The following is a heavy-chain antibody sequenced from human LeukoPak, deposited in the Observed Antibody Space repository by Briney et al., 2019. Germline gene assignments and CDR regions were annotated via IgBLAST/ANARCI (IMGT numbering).Heavy chain of an antibody. CDR1: GGSISSSSYY. CDR3: ARASPDDYGDYESY. V-gene: IGHV4-39*07. D-gene: IGHD4-17*01. J-gene: IGHJ4*02. CDR2: IYYSGST. Sequence: SETLSLTCTVSGGSISSSSYYWGWIRQPPGKGLEWIGSIYYSGSTYYNPSLKSRVTISVDTSKNQFSLKLTSVTAADTAVYYCARASPDDYGDYESYWGQGTLVTVSS.